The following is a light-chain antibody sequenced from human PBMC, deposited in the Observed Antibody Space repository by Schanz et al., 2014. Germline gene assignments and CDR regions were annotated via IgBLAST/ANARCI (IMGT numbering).Light chain of an antibody. V-gene: IGLV2-23*02. CDR2: DVS. Sequence: QSVLTQPASVSGSPGQSITISCTGTSSDVGGYDFVSWYQQHPGKAPKLMIYDVSARPSGVSNRFSGSKSGNTASLTISGLQAEDEANYYCCSYAGSPWLFGGGTKLTVL. CDR1: SSDVGGYDF. CDR3: CSYAGSPWL. J-gene: IGLJ3*02.